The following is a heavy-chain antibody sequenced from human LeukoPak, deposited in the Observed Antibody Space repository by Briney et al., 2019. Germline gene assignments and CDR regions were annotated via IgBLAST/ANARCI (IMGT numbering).Heavy chain of an antibody. J-gene: IGHJ3*02. CDR2: IYTSGST. Sequence: RTSETLSLTCTVSGGSISSGSYYWSWIRQPAGKGLEWIGRIYTSGSTNYNPSLKSRVTISVDTSKNQFSLKLSSVTAADTAVYYCASRGVPAAMEDAFDIWGQGTMVTVSS. D-gene: IGHD2-2*01. CDR3: ASRGVPAAMEDAFDI. CDR1: GGSISSGSYY. V-gene: IGHV4-61*02.